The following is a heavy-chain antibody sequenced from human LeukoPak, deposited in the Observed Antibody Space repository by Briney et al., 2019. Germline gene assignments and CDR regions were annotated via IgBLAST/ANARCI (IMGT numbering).Heavy chain of an antibody. CDR1: GFTFSNAW. J-gene: IGHJ6*03. Sequence: KSGGSLRLSCAASGFTFSNAWMSWVRQAPGKGLEWVGRIKSKTDGGTTDYTAPVKGRFTISRDNSKNTLYLQMNSLKTEDTAVYYCTTEPLQQLVPFYYYYYMDVWGKGTTVTVSS. D-gene: IGHD6-13*01. CDR3: TTEPLQQLVPFYYYYYMDV. CDR2: IKSKTDGGTT. V-gene: IGHV3-15*01.